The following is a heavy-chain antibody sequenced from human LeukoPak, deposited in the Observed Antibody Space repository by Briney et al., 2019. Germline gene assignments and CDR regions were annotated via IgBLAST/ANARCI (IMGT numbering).Heavy chain of an antibody. CDR3: ARGTRSYFDY. V-gene: IGHV3-48*03. D-gene: IGHD3-10*01. CDR1: GFTFSNYE. Sequence: PVGSLRLSCAASGFTFSNYEMNWVRQAPGKGLEWVSYRSSSRSSIYYADSVKGRFTISRDNAKNSLYMQMNSLRAEDTAVYYCARGTRSYFDYWGQGTLVTVSS. J-gene: IGHJ4*02. CDR2: RSSSRSSI.